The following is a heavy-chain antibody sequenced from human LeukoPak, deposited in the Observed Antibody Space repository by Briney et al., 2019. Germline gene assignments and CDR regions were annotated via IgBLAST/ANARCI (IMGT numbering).Heavy chain of an antibody. CDR1: GFTFSGSG. Sequence: GGSLRLSCAASGFTFSGSGMHWVRQASGKGLEWVGRTRSKANSYATAYAASVRGRFTISRDDSKNTAYLQMNSLKTEDTAVYYCTRLVDYGDSIDYWGQGTLVTVSS. J-gene: IGHJ4*02. CDR2: TRSKANSYAT. V-gene: IGHV3-73*01. D-gene: IGHD4-17*01. CDR3: TRLVDYGDSIDY.